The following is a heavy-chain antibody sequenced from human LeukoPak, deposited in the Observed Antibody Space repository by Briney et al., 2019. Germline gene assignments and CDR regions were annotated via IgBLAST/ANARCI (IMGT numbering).Heavy chain of an antibody. CDR3: TRNSGWYGLS. Sequence: PGGSLRLSCVASGFTFSSYWMHWVRQAPGKGLVWVSRINSDGSSTKCADSVKGRFTISRDNAKNTLYLQMNSLRAEDTAVYYCTRNSGWYGLSWGQGTLVTVSS. CDR2: INSDGSST. V-gene: IGHV3-74*03. J-gene: IGHJ1*01. CDR1: GFTFSSYW. D-gene: IGHD6-19*01.